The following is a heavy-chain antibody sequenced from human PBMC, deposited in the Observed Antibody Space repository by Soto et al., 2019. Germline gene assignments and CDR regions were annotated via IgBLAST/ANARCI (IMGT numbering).Heavy chain of an antibody. CDR3: AGANYDFWSGYQNYFDY. CDR2: ISYDGSNK. Sequence: QVQLVESGGGVVQPGRSLRLFCAASGFTFSSYAMHWVRQAPGKGLEWVAVISYDGSNKYYADSVKGRFTISRDNSKNTLYLQMNSLRAEDTAVYYCAGANYDFWSGYQNYFDYWGQGTLVTVSS. V-gene: IGHV3-30-3*01. CDR1: GFTFSSYA. J-gene: IGHJ4*02. D-gene: IGHD3-3*01.